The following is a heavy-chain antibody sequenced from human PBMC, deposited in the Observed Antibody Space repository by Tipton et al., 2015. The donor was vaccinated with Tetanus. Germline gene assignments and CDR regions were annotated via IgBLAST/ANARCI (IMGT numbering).Heavy chain of an antibody. CDR1: GGSVSRSF. Sequence: TLSLTCTVSGGSVSRSFWGWIRQPPGKGLEWIAYVDDGGRTNFNPSLKSRLIISMDKSKNRFSLKLTSLTAADTAVYYCARSNFAYHMKGPFDSWGQGMLVTVSS. CDR2: VDDGGRT. D-gene: IGHD3-16*01. J-gene: IGHJ4*02. V-gene: IGHV4-59*02. CDR3: ARSNFAYHMKGPFDS.